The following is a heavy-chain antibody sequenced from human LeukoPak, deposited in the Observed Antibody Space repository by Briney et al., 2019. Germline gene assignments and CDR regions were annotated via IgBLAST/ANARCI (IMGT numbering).Heavy chain of an antibody. Sequence: GASVKVSCKPSGYTFHHYGISWLRQAPGQGLEWMGWISAYNGDTNYAQNLQDRVTMTTDTPTSTAYMELRSLGSDDTAVYYCASEILTGQIWGFDYWGQGTLVTVSS. D-gene: IGHD3-9*01. CDR1: GYTFHHYG. V-gene: IGHV1-18*01. CDR3: ASEILTGQIWGFDY. J-gene: IGHJ4*02. CDR2: ISAYNGDT.